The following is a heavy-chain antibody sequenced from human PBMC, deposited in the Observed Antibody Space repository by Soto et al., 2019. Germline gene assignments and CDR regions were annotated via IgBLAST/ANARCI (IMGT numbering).Heavy chain of an antibody. Sequence: GGSVRLSCATSGFTFRSYWMTWVRQAPGKGPEWVANIKPDGSEKQYVDSVKGRFTVSRDNAKKSLDLQMNSLRVEDTAVYYCARAEDYDFWSGPPKYFDNWGQGTQVTVSS. CDR2: IKPDGSEK. J-gene: IGHJ4*02. V-gene: IGHV3-7*03. D-gene: IGHD3-3*01. CDR3: ARAEDYDFWSGPPKYFDN. CDR1: GFTFRSYW.